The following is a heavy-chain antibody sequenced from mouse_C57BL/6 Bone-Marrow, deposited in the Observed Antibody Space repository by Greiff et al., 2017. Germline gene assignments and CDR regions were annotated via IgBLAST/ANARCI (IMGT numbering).Heavy chain of an antibody. CDR1: GFTFSSYA. Sequence: DVMLVESGGGLVKPGGSLKLSCAASGFTFSSYAMSWVRQTPEKRLEWVATISDGGSYTYYPDNVKGRFTISRDNAKNNLYLQMSHLKSEDTSMYYCARTGTRVDYAMDYWGQGTSVTVSS. D-gene: IGHD4-1*01. J-gene: IGHJ4*01. CDR3: ARTGTRVDYAMDY. V-gene: IGHV5-4*03. CDR2: ISDGGSYT.